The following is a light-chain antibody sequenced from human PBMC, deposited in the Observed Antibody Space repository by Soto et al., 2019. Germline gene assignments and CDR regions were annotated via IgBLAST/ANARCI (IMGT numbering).Light chain of an antibody. CDR3: QQYDNYPLT. V-gene: IGKV1-5*01. CDR1: QSISSW. Sequence: DITQPQSPSTLSASVGDRVTITCRASQSISSWLAWYQQKPGKAPKLLIYDASSLESGVPSRFSGSGSGTEFTLTISSLQPDDFATYYCQQYDNYPLTFGGGTKVDIK. CDR2: DAS. J-gene: IGKJ4*01.